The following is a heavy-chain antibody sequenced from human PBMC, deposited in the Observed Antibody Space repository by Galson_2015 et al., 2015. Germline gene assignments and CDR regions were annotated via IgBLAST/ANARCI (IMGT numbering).Heavy chain of an antibody. J-gene: IGHJ4*02. CDR2: LWYDGSTK. CDR1: GFNFSSYY. D-gene: IGHD6-13*01. Sequence: SLRLSCAASGFNFSSYYMHWVRQAPGKGLEWVAVLWYDGSTKYYADSVKGRFTISRDNSKNTLYLQVNSLRAEDTAVYYCAREIAAVGGLDYWGRGTLVTVSS. CDR3: AREIAAVGGLDY. V-gene: IGHV3-33*01.